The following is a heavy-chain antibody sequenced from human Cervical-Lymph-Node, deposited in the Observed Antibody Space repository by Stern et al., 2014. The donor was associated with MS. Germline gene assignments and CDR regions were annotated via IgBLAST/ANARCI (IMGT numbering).Heavy chain of an antibody. CDR3: ANDFWRGDYYGMDV. CDR2: ISNSVTTT. Sequence: EVQLVESGGGLVQPGGSLRLSCAASGFTFSIYAMSWVRQVPGKGLEWVSAISNSVTTTYYADSVKGRFTISRDNSKNTLYLQMNSLRAEDTAVYYCANDFWRGDYYGMDVWGQGSTVTVSS. CDR1: GFTFSIYA. J-gene: IGHJ6*02. V-gene: IGHV3-23*04. D-gene: IGHD3-3*01.